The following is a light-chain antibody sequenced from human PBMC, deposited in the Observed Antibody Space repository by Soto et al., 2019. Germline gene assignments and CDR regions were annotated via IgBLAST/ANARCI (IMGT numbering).Light chain of an antibody. CDR3: SSYTGSSSPYV. CDR1: SSDIGSYNY. Sequence: QSALTQPASVSGSPGQSITISCTGTSSDIGSYNYVSWYQQHPGKAPKLMIYEVINRPSGVSNRFSGSKSGNTASLTISGLQAADEEDYYCSSYTGSSSPYVFGPGTKVTVL. CDR2: EVI. J-gene: IGLJ1*01. V-gene: IGLV2-14*01.